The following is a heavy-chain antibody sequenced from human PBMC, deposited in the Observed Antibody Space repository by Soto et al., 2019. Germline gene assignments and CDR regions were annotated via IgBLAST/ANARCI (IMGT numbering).Heavy chain of an antibody. J-gene: IGHJ4*02. CDR3: AKDSNPRAVKSNFDY. Sequence: EVQLLESGGGLVQPGGSLRLSCAASGFTFSSYAMSWVRQAPGKGLEWVSAISGSGGSTYYADSVKGRFTISRDNSKNSLYLQMNSLRAEDTAVYDSAKDSNPRAVKSNFDYWGQGTLVTVSS. V-gene: IGHV3-23*01. CDR2: ISGSGGST. D-gene: IGHD6-19*01. CDR1: GFTFSSYA.